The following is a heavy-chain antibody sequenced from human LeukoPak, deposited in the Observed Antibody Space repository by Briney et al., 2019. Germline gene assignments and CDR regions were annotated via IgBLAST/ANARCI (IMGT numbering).Heavy chain of an antibody. Sequence: GGSLRLSCAASGFTFSDYGMHWVRQAPGKGLEWVAVISYDRINKYSADSVKGRFTVSRDNSKNTLSLQMNSLRPEDTAMYYCVKSYGSSHYYYYGLDVWGQGTTVTVSS. J-gene: IGHJ6*02. D-gene: IGHD3-10*01. CDR1: GFTFSDYG. CDR3: VKSYGSSHYYYYGLDV. V-gene: IGHV3-30*18. CDR2: ISYDRINK.